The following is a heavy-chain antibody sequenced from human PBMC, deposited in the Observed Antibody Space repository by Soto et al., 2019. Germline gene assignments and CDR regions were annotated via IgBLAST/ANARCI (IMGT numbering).Heavy chain of an antibody. CDR1: GFTFNSYN. Sequence: QVQLVESGGGVVPTGGSLRVSCVVSGFTFNSYNMHWVRQAPGEGLEWVAVISFDGANTFYADSVKGRFTISRDTSRDTLYLQMSRLRVEDTAVYYCARDGYNRGGFDYWGQGTLVSVSS. CDR2: ISFDGANT. D-gene: IGHD6-25*01. J-gene: IGHJ4*02. V-gene: IGHV3-30-3*01. CDR3: ARDGYNRGGFDY.